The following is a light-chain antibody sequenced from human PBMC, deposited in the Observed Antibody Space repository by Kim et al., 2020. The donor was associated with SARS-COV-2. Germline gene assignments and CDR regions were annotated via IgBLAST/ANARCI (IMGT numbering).Light chain of an antibody. Sequence: RGTISCAGSSSNSGAGYDVHWYQQLPGTAPKLLISANNNRPSGVPDRFSGSRSVTSASLAITGLQAEDEADYYCQSYDSSLSVVVFGGGTQLTVL. V-gene: IGLV1-40*01. CDR2: ANN. CDR3: QSYDSSLSVVV. CDR1: SSNSGAGYD. J-gene: IGLJ2*01.